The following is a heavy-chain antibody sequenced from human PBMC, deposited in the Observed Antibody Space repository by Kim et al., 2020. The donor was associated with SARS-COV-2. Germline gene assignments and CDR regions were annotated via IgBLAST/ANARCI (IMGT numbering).Heavy chain of an antibody. J-gene: IGHJ4*02. V-gene: IGHV4-34*01. Sequence: SETLSLTCAVYGGSFSGYYWSWIRQPPGKGLEWIGEINHSGSTNYNPSLKSRVTISVDTSKNQFSLKLSSVTAADTAVYYCARGRRAERDSGYDFEDDYWGQRTLVTVSS. D-gene: IGHD5-12*01. CDR1: GGSFSGYY. CDR2: INHSGST. CDR3: ARGRRAERDSGYDFEDDY.